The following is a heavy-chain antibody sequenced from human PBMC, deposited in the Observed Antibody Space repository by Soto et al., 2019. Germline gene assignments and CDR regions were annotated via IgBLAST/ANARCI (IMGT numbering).Heavy chain of an antibody. CDR1: GFTFSSYG. V-gene: IGHV3-30*18. CDR3: AKDPAQYYVSGSYDSYPDY. Sequence: QVQLVESGGGVVQPGRSLRLSCAASGFTFSSYGMHWVRQAPGKGLEWVAVISYDGSNKYYADSVKGRFTISRDNSKNTLYLQMNSLRAEDTAVYYCAKDPAQYYVSGSYDSYPDYWGQGTLVTVSS. D-gene: IGHD3-10*01. CDR2: ISYDGSNK. J-gene: IGHJ4*02.